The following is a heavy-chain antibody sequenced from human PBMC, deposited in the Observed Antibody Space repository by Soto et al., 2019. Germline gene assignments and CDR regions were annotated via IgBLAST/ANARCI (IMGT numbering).Heavy chain of an antibody. CDR2: ISAYNGDT. V-gene: IGHV1-18*01. Sequence: ASVKVSCKASGYTFTTYSSNWVRHAPGQGLEWMGWISAYNGDTDYAQNFQGRVTMTTDTSTSTAYMERSCLRSDDTAINYCARQALGITRAADKCFDTGGEGVLVTVS. J-gene: IGHJ5*02. D-gene: IGHD3-16*01. CDR3: ARQALGITRAADKCFDT. CDR1: GYTFTTYS.